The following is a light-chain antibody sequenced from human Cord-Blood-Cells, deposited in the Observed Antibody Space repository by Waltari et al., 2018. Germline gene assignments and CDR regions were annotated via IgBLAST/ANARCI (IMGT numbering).Light chain of an antibody. Sequence: DIQMTQSPSTLSASVGDRVTLTCRASQSISCWLAWYQQKPGKAPKLLIYDAPRLESGVPSRFSGSGSGTEFTLTISSLQPDDFATYYCQQYNSYPYTFGQGTKLEIK. V-gene: IGKV1-5*01. J-gene: IGKJ2*01. CDR3: QQYNSYPYT. CDR1: QSISCW. CDR2: DAP.